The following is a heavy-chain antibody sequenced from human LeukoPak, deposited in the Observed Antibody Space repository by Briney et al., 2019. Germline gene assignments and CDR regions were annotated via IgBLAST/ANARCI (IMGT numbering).Heavy chain of an antibody. CDR1: GFTFSSYW. CDR2: INSDGSST. D-gene: IGHD6-19*01. Sequence: GGSPRLSCAASGFTFSSYWMHWVRQAPGKGLVWVSRINSDGSSTSYADSVKGRFTISRDNAKNTLYLQMNSLRAEDTAVYYCARDHSSGAADAFDIWGQGTMVTVSS. V-gene: IGHV3-74*01. J-gene: IGHJ3*02. CDR3: ARDHSSGAADAFDI.